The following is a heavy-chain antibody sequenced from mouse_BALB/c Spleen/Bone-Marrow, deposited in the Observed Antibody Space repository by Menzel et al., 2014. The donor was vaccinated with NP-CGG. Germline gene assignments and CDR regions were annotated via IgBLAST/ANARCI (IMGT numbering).Heavy chain of an antibody. CDR1: GFTFSSYT. CDR2: ISNGGGST. V-gene: IGHV5-12-2*01. CDR3: ARRAGAY. J-gene: IGHJ3*01. D-gene: IGHD3-3*01. Sequence: EVHLVESGGGLVQPGGSLKLSCAASGFTFSSYTMSWVRQTPEKRLEWVAYISNGGGSTYYPDTVKGRFTISRDNAKNPLYLQKSSLKSEDTAMYYCARRAGAYWGQGTLVTVSA.